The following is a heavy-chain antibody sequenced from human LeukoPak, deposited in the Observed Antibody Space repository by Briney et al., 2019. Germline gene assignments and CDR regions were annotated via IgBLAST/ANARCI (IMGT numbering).Heavy chain of an antibody. CDR1: GGSISGYY. D-gene: IGHD5-24*01. CDR2: IYYSGST. CDR3: ARGRDTFDY. V-gene: IGHV4-59*08. J-gene: IGHJ4*02. Sequence: SETLSLTCIVSGGSISGYYWSWIRQPPGKGLEWIGYIYYSGSTNYNPSLKSRVTISVDTSKNQFSLKLSSVTAADTAVYYCARGRDTFDYWGQGTLVTVSS.